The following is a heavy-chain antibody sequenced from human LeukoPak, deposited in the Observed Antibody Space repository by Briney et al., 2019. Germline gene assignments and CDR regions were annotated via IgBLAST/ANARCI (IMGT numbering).Heavy chain of an antibody. J-gene: IGHJ5*02. D-gene: IGHD5-18*01. CDR1: GGSISSYY. CDR3: ARHNPTRYSYGLHWFDP. Sequence: SETLSLTCTVSGGSISSYYWSWIRQPPGKGLEWIGYIYYSGSTNYNPSLKSRVTISVDTSKNQFSLKLSSVTAADTAVYYCARHNPTRYSYGLHWFDPWGQGTLVTVSS. V-gene: IGHV4-59*08. CDR2: IYYSGST.